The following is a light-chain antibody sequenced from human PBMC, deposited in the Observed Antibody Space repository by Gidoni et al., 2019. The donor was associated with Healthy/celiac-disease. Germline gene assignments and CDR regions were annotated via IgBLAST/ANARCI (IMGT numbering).Light chain of an antibody. CDR2: DNN. Sequence: QSVLTQPPSVSAAPGHKVTISCSGSSSNIGNNSVSWYQQLPGTAPKLLIYDNNKRPSGIPDRFSGSKSGTSATLGITGLQTGDEADYYCGTWDSSLSAYVFGTGTKVTVL. CDR3: GTWDSSLSAYV. J-gene: IGLJ1*01. CDR1: SSNIGNNS. V-gene: IGLV1-51*01.